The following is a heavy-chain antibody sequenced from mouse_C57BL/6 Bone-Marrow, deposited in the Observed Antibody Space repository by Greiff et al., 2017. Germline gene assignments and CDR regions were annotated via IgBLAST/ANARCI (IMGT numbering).Heavy chain of an antibody. CDR2: IYPRSGNT. V-gene: IGHV1-81*01. Sequence: VQLQQSGAELARPGASVKLSCKASGYTFTSYGISWVKQRTGQGLEWIGEIYPRSGNTYYNEKFKGKATLTADKSSSTAYMELRSLTSEDSAVYFCALGFFYGSSPYYAMDYWGQGTSVTVSS. CDR3: ALGFFYGSSPYYAMDY. J-gene: IGHJ4*01. D-gene: IGHD1-1*01. CDR1: GYTFTSYG.